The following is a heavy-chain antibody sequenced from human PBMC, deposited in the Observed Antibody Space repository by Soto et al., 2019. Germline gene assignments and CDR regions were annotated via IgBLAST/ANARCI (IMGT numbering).Heavy chain of an antibody. CDR1: GFTFSSYA. CDR3: AKFQGARIAAPWWRAFHI. J-gene: IGHJ3*02. V-gene: IGHV3-23*01. D-gene: IGHD6-6*01. CDR2: ISGSGDST. Sequence: EVQLLESGGGLVQPGGSLRLSCAASGFTFSSYAMSWVRQAPGKGLEWVSAISGSGDSTYYADSVKGRFTISRDNSKNTLYLQMNSLRAEATAVYYCAKFQGARIAAPWWRAFHIWGQGTMVTVSS.